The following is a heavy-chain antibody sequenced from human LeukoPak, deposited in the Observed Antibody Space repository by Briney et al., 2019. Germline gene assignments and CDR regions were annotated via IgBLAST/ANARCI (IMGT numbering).Heavy chain of an antibody. CDR2: ISGSGGST. J-gene: IGHJ4*02. Sequence: QLGGSLRLSCAASGFTFSSYGMHWVRQAPGKGLEWVSAISGSGGSTYYADSVKGRFTISRDNSKNTLYLQMNSLRAEDTAVYYCAKGAYSSSLVGLTYWGQGTLVTVSS. CDR1: GFTFSSYG. D-gene: IGHD6-6*01. V-gene: IGHV3-23*01. CDR3: AKGAYSSSLVGLTY.